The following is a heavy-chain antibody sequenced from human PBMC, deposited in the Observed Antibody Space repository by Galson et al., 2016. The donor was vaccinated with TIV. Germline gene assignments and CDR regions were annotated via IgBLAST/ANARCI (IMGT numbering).Heavy chain of an antibody. Sequence: SLRLSCAASGFTFSSYAMSWFRQAPGKGLEWFSGISGAGGSTYYADSVKGRFTISIDNSKNTVYLQMSSLRAEDTAVYYCVKYDSSGYYDGNFDYWGQGTLVIVSS. V-gene: IGHV3-23*01. CDR2: ISGAGGST. J-gene: IGHJ4*02. CDR3: VKYDSSGYYDGNFDY. D-gene: IGHD3-22*01. CDR1: GFTFSSYA.